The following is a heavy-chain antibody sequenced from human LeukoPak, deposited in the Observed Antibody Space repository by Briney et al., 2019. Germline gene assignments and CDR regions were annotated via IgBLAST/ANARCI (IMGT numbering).Heavy chain of an antibody. CDR1: GFTFSSYE. CDR3: VRDNGLLWFGEFFP. CDR2: ISSSGSTI. V-gene: IGHV3-48*03. J-gene: IGHJ5*02. D-gene: IGHD3-10*01. Sequence: GGSLRLSCAASGFTFSSYEMNWVRQAPGKGLEWVSYISSSGSTIYYADSVKGRFTISRDNAKNSLYLQMNSLRAEDTAVYYCVRDNGLLWFGEFFPWGQGTLVIVSS.